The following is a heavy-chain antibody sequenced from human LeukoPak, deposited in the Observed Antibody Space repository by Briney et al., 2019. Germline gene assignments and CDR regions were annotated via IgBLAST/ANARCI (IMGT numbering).Heavy chain of an antibody. V-gene: IGHV3-30*04. J-gene: IGHJ4*02. CDR2: ISYDGSNK. Sequence: GGSLRLSCAASGFTFSSYAIHWVRQAPGKGLEWVTIISYDGSNKYYADSVKGRFTISRDNSKNTVYLQMNSLRAEDTAVYYCAKVAGGTYWGQGTLVTVSS. CDR3: AKVAGGTY. D-gene: IGHD2-15*01. CDR1: GFTFSSYA.